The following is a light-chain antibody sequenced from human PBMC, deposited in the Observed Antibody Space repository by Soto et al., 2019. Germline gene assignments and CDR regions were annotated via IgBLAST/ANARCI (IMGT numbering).Light chain of an antibody. CDR1: QGISSW. J-gene: IGKJ4*01. CDR2: AAS. V-gene: IGKV1-12*01. CDR3: QQANSFPLT. Sequence: DIQMTHSPSSVSASLGDRVTITCRASQGISSWLALYQQKPGKAPNLLIYAASSLHSGVPSRFSGSGSGTDFTLTISSLQPEDFATYYCQQANSFPLTFGGGTKV.